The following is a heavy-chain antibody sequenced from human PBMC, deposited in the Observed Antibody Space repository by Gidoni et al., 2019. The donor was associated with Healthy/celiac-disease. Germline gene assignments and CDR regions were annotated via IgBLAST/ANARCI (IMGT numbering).Heavy chain of an antibody. CDR3: ARGVDV. V-gene: IGHV4-39*01. J-gene: IGHJ6*02. Sequence: QLQLQESGPGLVKPSETLSLTCTVSGGSISSSSYYWGWIRHPPGKGLEWIGSNYYSGSTYYNPSLKSRGTIAVDTPKNQCSLKLSSVTAADTAVYYCARGVDVWGQGTTVTVSS. D-gene: IGHD3-16*01. CDR1: GGSISSSSYY. CDR2: NYYSGST.